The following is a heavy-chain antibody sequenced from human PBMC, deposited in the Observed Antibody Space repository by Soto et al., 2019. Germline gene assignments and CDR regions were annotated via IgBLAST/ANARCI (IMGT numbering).Heavy chain of an antibody. CDR2: IYPGDSDT. CDR3: ARVQYYDYIWGSYIDAFDI. J-gene: IGHJ3*02. CDR1: GYSFTSYW. D-gene: IGHD3-16*01. Sequence: GESLKISCKGSGYSFTSYWIGWVRQMPGKGLEWMGVIYPGDSDTRYSPYFQGKVTLSADKSISTASLPWSSMKASDTAMYYCARVQYYDYIWGSYIDAFDIWGQGTMVTVSS. V-gene: IGHV5-51*03.